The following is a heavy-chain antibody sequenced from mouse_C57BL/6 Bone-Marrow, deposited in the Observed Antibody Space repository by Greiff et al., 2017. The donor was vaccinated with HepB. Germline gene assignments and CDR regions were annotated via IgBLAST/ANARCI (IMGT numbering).Heavy chain of an antibody. J-gene: IGHJ4*01. CDR3: TRDLIYDGYPYAMDY. CDR1: GFTFSSYA. Sequence: DVHLVESGEGLVKPGGSLKLSCAASGFTFSSYAMSWVRQTPEKSLEWVAYISSGGDYIYYADTVKGRFTISRDNARNTLYLQMSSLKSEDTAMYYCTRDLIYDGYPYAMDYWGQGTSVTVSS. D-gene: IGHD2-3*01. CDR2: ISSGGDYI. V-gene: IGHV5-9-1*02.